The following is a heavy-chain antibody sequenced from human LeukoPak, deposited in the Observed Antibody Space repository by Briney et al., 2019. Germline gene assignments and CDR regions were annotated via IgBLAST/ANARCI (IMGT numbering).Heavy chain of an antibody. CDR3: ARDRGAENWFGP. J-gene: IGHJ5*02. V-gene: IGHV3-30-3*01. D-gene: IGHD3-10*01. CDR2: ISYDGSNK. Sequence: GGSLRLSCAASGFTFSSYAMHWVRQAPGKGLEWVAVISYDGSNKYYADSVKGRFTISRDNSKNTLYLQMNSLRAEDTAVYYCARDRGAENWFGPWGQGTLVTVSS. CDR1: GFTFSSYA.